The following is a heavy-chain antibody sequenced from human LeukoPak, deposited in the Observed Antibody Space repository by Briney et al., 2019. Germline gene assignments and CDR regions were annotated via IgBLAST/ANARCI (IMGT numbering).Heavy chain of an antibody. V-gene: IGHV4-34*01. CDR3: AGMSGYYGSGSYYKGTYYFDY. J-gene: IGHJ4*02. CDR2: INHSGST. CDR1: GGSFSGYY. Sequence: SETLSLTCAVYGGSFSGYYWSWIRQPPGKGLEWIGEINHSGSTNYNPSLKSRVTISVDTSKNQFSLKLSSVTAADTAVYYCAGMSGYYGSGSYYKGTYYFDYWGQGTLVTVSS. D-gene: IGHD3-10*01.